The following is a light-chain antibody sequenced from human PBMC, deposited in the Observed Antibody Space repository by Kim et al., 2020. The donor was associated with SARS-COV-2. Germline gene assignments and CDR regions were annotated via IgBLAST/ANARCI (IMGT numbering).Light chain of an antibody. CDR2: SNT. J-gene: IGLJ3*02. CDR3: SAWDDTLNGVV. CDR1: SSNIGTNT. Sequence: GQRVTISWSGSSSNIGTNTGNWYRQLPGTAPKLLIYSNTQRPSGVPDRFSGSKSGTSASLAISGLQSEDETDYYCSAWDDTLNGVVFGGGTQLPVL. V-gene: IGLV1-44*01.